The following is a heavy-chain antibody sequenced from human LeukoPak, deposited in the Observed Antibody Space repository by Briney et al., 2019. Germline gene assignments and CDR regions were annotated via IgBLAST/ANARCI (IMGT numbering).Heavy chain of an antibody. J-gene: IGHJ4*02. CDR1: GYSFTSYW. Sequence: GESLKISCKGSGYSFTSYWISWVRQMPGKGLEWMGRIDPSDSYTNYSPSFQGHVTISADKSISTAYLQWSSLKASDTTMYYCARRCSSSSCPFEYWGQGTLVTVSS. V-gene: IGHV5-10-1*01. CDR3: ARRCSSSSCPFEY. CDR2: IDPSDSYT. D-gene: IGHD2-2*01.